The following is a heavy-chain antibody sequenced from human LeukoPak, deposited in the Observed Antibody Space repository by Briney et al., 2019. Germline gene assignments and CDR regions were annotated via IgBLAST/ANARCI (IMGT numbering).Heavy chain of an antibody. V-gene: IGHV4-59*01. CDR2: IHNSGTS. D-gene: IGHD3-16*01. J-gene: IGHJ4*02. Sequence: NPSETLSLTCTVSDDSISDYYRGWIRRPPGKGLEWIGYIHNSGTSTYNLSLKSRVTISADTSKNQFSLKLNSMTTADTAVYYCTRGAGWLIDYWGQGILVTVSS. CDR3: TRGAGWLIDY. CDR1: DDSISDYY.